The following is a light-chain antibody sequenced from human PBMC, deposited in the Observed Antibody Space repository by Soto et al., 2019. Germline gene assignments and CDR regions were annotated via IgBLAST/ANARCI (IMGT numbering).Light chain of an antibody. J-gene: IGLJ2*01. CDR1: SSDVGGYNS. Sequence: QSALTQPASVSGSPGQSITISCTGTSSDVGGYNSVSWYQQHPDKAPQLMIFDVSNRPSGISDRFSGSKSGNTASLTISGLQAEDEADYYCSSYTNGNSLVFGGGTKVTVL. CDR3: SSYTNGNSLV. V-gene: IGLV2-14*03. CDR2: DVS.